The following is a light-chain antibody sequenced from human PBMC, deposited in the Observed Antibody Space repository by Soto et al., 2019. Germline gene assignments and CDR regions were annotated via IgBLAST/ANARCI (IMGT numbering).Light chain of an antibody. Sequence: QLVLTQLPSVSGAPGQRVTISCTGSSSNIGAGYDVHWYQQLPGTAPKLLIYGNSNRPSGVPDRFSGSKSGTSASLAITGLQAEDEADYYCQSYDSSLSGWVFGVGTKLTVL. J-gene: IGLJ3*02. CDR1: SSNIGAGYD. CDR2: GNS. CDR3: QSYDSSLSGWV. V-gene: IGLV1-40*01.